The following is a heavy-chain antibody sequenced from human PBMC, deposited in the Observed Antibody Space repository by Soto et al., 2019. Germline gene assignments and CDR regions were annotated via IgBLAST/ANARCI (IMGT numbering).Heavy chain of an antibody. CDR3: AKRQSFDFWSGYLPFFDY. Sequence: PGGSLRLSCSASAINFRSYAISWVRQAPGKGLEWVSAVGGSGSDTYYADSVKGRFTISRDDSKNTLYLHMSSLRVEDTAIYYCAKRQSFDFWSGYLPFFDYWGQGTPVTASS. V-gene: IGHV3-23*01. CDR1: AINFRSYA. J-gene: IGHJ4*02. CDR2: VGGSGSDT. D-gene: IGHD3-3*01.